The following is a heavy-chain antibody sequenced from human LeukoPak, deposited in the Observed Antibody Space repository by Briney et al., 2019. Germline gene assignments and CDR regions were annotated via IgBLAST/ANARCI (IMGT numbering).Heavy chain of an antibody. D-gene: IGHD4-11*01. Sequence: SETLSLTCSVSRDSISSRSYYWGWIRQPPGKGLECIGSFYYNGSTYSNPSLKSRVTISVDTSKNQFSLKLSSVTAADTAVYYCARRGVTGEYFDYWGPGTLVTVSS. CDR2: FYYNGST. CDR1: RDSISSRSYY. J-gene: IGHJ4*02. CDR3: ARRGVTGEYFDY. V-gene: IGHV4-39*01.